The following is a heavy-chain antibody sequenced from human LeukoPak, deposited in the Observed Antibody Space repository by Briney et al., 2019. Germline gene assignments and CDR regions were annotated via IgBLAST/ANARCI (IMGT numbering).Heavy chain of an antibody. D-gene: IGHD3-22*01. CDR1: GFTFSSYA. CDR2: ISGSGGST. V-gene: IGHV3-23*01. Sequence: PGGSLRLSCAASGFTFSSYAMSWVRQAPGKGLEWVSAISGSGGSTYYADSVKGRFTISRDNSKNTLYLQMNSLRAEDTAVYYCAKGDSPYDSGGYYLGYFQHWGQGTLVTVSS. J-gene: IGHJ1*01. CDR3: AKGDSPYDSGGYYLGYFQH.